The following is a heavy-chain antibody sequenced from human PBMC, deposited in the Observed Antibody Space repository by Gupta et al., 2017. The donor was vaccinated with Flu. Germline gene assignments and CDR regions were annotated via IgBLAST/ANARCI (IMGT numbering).Heavy chain of an antibody. Sequence: PPGKGLEWNGEIYHSGSTNYNPSLKSRVTISVDKSKNQFSLKLTSVTAADTAVYYCARVTEVWSGYFYYYKDVWGKGTTVTVSS. D-gene: IGHD3-3*01. V-gene: IGHV4-4*02. CDR2: IYHSGST. J-gene: IGHJ6*03. CDR3: ARVTEVWSGYFYYYKDV.